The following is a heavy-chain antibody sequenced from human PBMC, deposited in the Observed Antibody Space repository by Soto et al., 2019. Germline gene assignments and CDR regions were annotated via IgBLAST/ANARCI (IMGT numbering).Heavy chain of an antibody. J-gene: IGHJ5*02. CDR1: GFTFSSYS. D-gene: IGHD3-3*01. Sequence: GGSLRLSCAASGFTFSSYSMNWVRQAPGKGLEWVSYISSISSTIYYEDSVKGRFTISRDKAKNSLYLQMNSLRAEDTAVYYCARDTVYDFWSGPQPYNWFDPWGQGTLVTVSS. CDR2: ISSISSTI. CDR3: ARDTVYDFWSGPQPYNWFDP. V-gene: IGHV3-48*01.